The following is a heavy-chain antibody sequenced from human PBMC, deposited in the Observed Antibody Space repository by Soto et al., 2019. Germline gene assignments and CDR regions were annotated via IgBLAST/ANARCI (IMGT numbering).Heavy chain of an antibody. CDR3: ARGPAAGVDY. V-gene: IGHV3-33*01. D-gene: IGHD6-13*01. J-gene: IGHJ4*02. Sequence: QVQLVESGGGVVQPGRSLRLSCAASGFTFSSYGMHWVRQAPGKGLEWVAVIWYDGSNKYYADSVKGRFTISRDNSKNTLYPQMNTLRAEDTAVYYCARGPAAGVDYWGQGTLVTVSS. CDR1: GFTFSSYG. CDR2: IWYDGSNK.